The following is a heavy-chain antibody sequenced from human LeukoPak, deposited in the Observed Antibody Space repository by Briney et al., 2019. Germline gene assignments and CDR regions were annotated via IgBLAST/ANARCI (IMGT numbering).Heavy chain of an antibody. J-gene: IGHJ4*02. CDR3: ARYISGTSQVFDY. Sequence: SETLSLTCTVSGGSISSYYWSWIRQPPGKGLEWIGYIYYSGSTNYNPSFKSRVTISVDTSKNQFSLKLSSVTAADTAVYCCARYISGTSQVFDYWGQGTLVTVSS. V-gene: IGHV4-59*01. D-gene: IGHD1-20*01. CDR1: GGSISSYY. CDR2: IYYSGST.